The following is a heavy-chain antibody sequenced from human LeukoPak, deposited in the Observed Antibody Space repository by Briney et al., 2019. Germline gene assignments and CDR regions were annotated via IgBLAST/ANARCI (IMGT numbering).Heavy chain of an antibody. D-gene: IGHD3-3*01. CDR1: GFTFDDYA. V-gene: IGHV3-23*01. CDR2: ISGSGGGT. CDR3: ATDLYYDFWSNYYR. Sequence: GGSLRPSCAASGFTFDDYAMHWVRQAPGKGLEWVSGISGSGGGTYYADSLKGRFTISRDNSKNTLYLQMNSLRAEDTAVYYCATDLYYDFWSNYYRWGQGTLVTVSS. J-gene: IGHJ4*02.